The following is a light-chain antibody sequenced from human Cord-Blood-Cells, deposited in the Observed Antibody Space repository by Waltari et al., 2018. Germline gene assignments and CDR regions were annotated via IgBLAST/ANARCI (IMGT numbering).Light chain of an antibody. J-gene: IGLJ2*01. CDR2: DVS. Sequence: QSALTQPASVSGSPGQSITISCTGTSSDVGGYNYVSWYQQHPGKAPKLMIYDVSNRPSGVSNRFSGSKSGKPASLTISGLQAEDEADYYCSSYTSSSSVVVGGGTKLTVL. CDR1: SSDVGGYNY. CDR3: SSYTSSSSVV. V-gene: IGLV2-14*01.